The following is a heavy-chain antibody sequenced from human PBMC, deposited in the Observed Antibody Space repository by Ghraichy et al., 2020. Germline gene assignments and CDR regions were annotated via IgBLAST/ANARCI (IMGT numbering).Heavy chain of an antibody. Sequence: GGSLRLSCAASGFTFSSYWMSWVRQAPGKGLEWVANIKQDGSEKYYVDSVKGRFTISRDNAKNSLYLQMNSLRAEDTAVYYCARAGRGSSSSLYYYGMDVWGQRTTVTVSS. D-gene: IGHD6-6*01. V-gene: IGHV3-7*01. CDR2: IKQDGSEK. CDR1: GFTFSSYW. CDR3: ARAGRGSSSSLYYYGMDV. J-gene: IGHJ6*02.